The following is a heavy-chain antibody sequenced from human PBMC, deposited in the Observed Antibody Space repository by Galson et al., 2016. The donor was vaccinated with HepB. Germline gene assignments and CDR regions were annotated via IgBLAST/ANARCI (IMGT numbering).Heavy chain of an antibody. J-gene: IGHJ4*02. D-gene: IGHD1-26*01. CDR3: AKSYSTAYYSAWDY. CDR1: GFTFSSYA. Sequence: LRLSCAASGFTFSSYAMTWVRQAPGKGLEWVSGISASGAGTYYADSVRGRFTISRDNSKNTLHLQMNSLRVEDTAVYYCAKSYSTAYYSAWDYWGQGTLVTVSS. CDR2: ISASGAGT. V-gene: IGHV3-23*01.